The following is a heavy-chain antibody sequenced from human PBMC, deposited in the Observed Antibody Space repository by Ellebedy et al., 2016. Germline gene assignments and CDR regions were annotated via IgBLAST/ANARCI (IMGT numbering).Heavy chain of an antibody. CDR3: ARHTQEYVVPAVPFDY. Sequence: SETLSLTXTVSGGSISSSSYYWGWIRQPPGKGLEWIGSIYYSGSTYYNPSLKSRVTISVDTSKNQFSLKLSSVTAADTAVYYCARHTQEYVVPAVPFDYWGQGTLVTVSS. CDR1: GGSISSSSYY. J-gene: IGHJ4*02. CDR2: IYYSGST. V-gene: IGHV4-39*01. D-gene: IGHD2-2*01.